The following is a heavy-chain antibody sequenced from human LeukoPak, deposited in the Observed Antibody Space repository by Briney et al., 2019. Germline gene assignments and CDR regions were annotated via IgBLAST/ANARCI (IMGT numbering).Heavy chain of an antibody. CDR3: ARGGDYYDSSGRSYNWFDP. Sequence: PSETLSLTCTVSGGSISSYYWSWIRQPLGKGLEWIGYIYYSGSTNYNPSLKSRVTISVDTSKNQFSLKLSSVTAADTAVYYCARGGDYYDSSGRSYNWFDPWGQGTLVTVSS. V-gene: IGHV4-59*13. CDR1: GGSISSYY. D-gene: IGHD3-22*01. CDR2: IYYSGST. J-gene: IGHJ5*02.